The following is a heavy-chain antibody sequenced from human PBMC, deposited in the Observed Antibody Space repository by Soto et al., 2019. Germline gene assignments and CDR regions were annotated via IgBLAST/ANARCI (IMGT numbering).Heavy chain of an antibody. D-gene: IGHD2-15*01. CDR1: GYTFTSYG. CDR2: ISAYNGNT. CDR3: ARDAFRTAVVTASSFDY. J-gene: IGHJ4*02. Sequence: ASVKVSCKASGYTFTSYGISWVRQAPGQGLEWMGWISAYNGNTNYAQKLQGRVTMTTDTSTSTAYMELRSLRSDDTAVYYCARDAFRTAVVTASSFDYWGQGTLVTVSS. V-gene: IGHV1-18*01.